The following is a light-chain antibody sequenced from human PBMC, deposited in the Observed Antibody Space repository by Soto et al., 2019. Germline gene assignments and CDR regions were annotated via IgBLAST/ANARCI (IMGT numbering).Light chain of an antibody. V-gene: IGKV1-5*03. J-gene: IGKJ1*01. CDR3: QHYNSYSEA. Sequence: TQSPGTLSLSPGERATLSCRASQSLSSSYLAWYQQKPGKAPKLLIYKASTLKSGVPSRFSGSGSGTEFTLTISSLQPDDFATYYCQHYNSYSEAFGQGTKVELK. CDR1: QSLSSS. CDR2: KAS.